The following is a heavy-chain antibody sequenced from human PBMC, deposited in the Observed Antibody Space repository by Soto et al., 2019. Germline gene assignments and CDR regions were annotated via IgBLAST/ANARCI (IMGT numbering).Heavy chain of an antibody. CDR1: GGSISSYY. Sequence: QVQLQESGPGLVKPSETLSLTCTVSGGSISSYYWSWIRQPPGKGLEWMGYIYYSGSTNYNPSHKRRDTISVDTSKTQFPQKLSSVTAADAAVYFCARDTAAGPVDFWGQGNPVTVSS. D-gene: IGHD6-25*01. CDR2: IYYSGST. V-gene: IGHV4-59*01. J-gene: IGHJ4*02. CDR3: ARDTAAGPVDF.